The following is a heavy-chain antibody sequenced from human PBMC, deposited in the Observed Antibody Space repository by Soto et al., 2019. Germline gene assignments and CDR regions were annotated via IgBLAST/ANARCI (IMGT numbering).Heavy chain of an antibody. CDR2: ISKSGGTT. V-gene: IGHV3-11*01. CDR3: ARVKGAYAIDY. D-gene: IGHD5-12*01. J-gene: IGHJ4*02. Sequence: QVQLVESGGGLVKPGGSLRLSCAPSGFTFSDYYMSWIRQAPGKGPEWVSYISKSGGTTHYADSVKGRFTISRDNAKNSLYLQMNRLRAEDTAVYYCARVKGAYAIDYWGQGTQVTVSS. CDR1: GFTFSDYY.